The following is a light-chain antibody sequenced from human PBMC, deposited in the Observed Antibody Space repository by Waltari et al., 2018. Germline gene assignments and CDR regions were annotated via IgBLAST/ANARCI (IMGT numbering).Light chain of an antibody. V-gene: IGKV1-39*01. CDR1: QSISSY. J-gene: IGKJ2*01. CDR2: AAS. Sequence: DIQMTQSPSSLSASVGDRVTMTCRASQSISSYLNWYQQKPGKAPKLLIYAASSLQSGVTTRFSGSGSGTDFTLTIRSPQPEDFATCYCQQSYSTPRTFGQGTKLEIK. CDR3: QQSYSTPRT.